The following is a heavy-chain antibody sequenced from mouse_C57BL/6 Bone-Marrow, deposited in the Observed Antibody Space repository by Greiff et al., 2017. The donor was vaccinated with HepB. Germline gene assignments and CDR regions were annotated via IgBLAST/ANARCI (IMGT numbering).Heavy chain of an antibody. J-gene: IGHJ2*01. Sequence: EVKLVESGGGLVKPGGSLKLSCAASGFTFSSYTMSWVRQTPEKRLEWVATFSGGGGNTYYPDSVKGRFTISRDNAKNTLYLQMISLRSEDTALYYCARLGYDYEGYWGQGTTLTVSS. V-gene: IGHV5-9*01. CDR2: FSGGGGNT. CDR1: GFTFSSYT. CDR3: ARLGYDYEGY. D-gene: IGHD2-4*01.